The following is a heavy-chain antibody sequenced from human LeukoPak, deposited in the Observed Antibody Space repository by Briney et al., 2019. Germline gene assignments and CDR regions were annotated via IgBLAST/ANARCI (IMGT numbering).Heavy chain of an antibody. J-gene: IGHJ4*02. D-gene: IGHD6-19*01. CDR1: GDSINNFY. CDR2: IFYIGST. Sequence: SETLSLTCTVSGDSINNFYWNWIRQSPGKGLEWIGYIFYIGSTNYNPSLKSRVTISVDTSKNQFSLKLSSATAADTAVYYCARHPSVAGTKGGFDHWGQGTLVTVSS. V-gene: IGHV4-59*08. CDR3: ARHPSVAGTKGGFDH.